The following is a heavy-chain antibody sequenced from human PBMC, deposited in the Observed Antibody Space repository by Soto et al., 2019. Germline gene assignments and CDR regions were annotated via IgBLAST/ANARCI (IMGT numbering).Heavy chain of an antibody. CDR1: GFTFSSYG. J-gene: IGHJ4*02. D-gene: IGHD6-13*01. CDR2: IWYDGRNE. Sequence: QVQLVESGGGVVQPGRSLRLSCAASGFTFSSYGMHWVRQAPGKGLEWVAVIWYDGRNEYYEDSVKGRFTISRDNSKNTLYLQMNSLRAEDTAVYYCARWGIAAGDYWGQGTLVTVSS. CDR3: ARWGIAAGDY. V-gene: IGHV3-33*01.